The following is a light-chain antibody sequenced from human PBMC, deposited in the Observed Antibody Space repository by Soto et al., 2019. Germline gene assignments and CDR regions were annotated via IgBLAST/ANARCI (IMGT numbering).Light chain of an antibody. J-gene: IGLJ1*01. CDR2: GNT. V-gene: IGLV1-40*01. CDR1: SSNIGAGYD. CDR3: QSYDNSLSVYV. Sequence: QSVLTQPPSVSGAPGQRVTISCIGSSSNIGAGYDVHWYRQLPGTAPKLLIFGNTNRPSGVPDRFSGSKSGTSASLAITGLQAEDEADYYCQSYDNSLSVYVFGTGTKVTVL.